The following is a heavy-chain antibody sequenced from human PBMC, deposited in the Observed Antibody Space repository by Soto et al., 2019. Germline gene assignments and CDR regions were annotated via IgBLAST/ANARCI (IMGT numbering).Heavy chain of an antibody. V-gene: IGHV4-39*01. Sequence: PSETLSLTCAVSGGSISGSYYYWGWLRQSPGRGPEWIGSVFYTGFTSYNPSLESRVSVSVDTSKNQFSLKGSAVTAADTAVYYCASSQKGYNWNYFDHWGQGALVTVSS. CDR3: ASSQKGYNWNYFDH. CDR1: GGSISGSYYY. J-gene: IGHJ4*02. CDR2: VFYTGFT. D-gene: IGHD1-20*01.